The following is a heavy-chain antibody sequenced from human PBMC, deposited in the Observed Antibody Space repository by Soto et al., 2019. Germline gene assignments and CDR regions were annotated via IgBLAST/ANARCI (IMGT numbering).Heavy chain of an antibody. CDR1: GASITFGGYS. J-gene: IGHJ4*02. V-gene: IGHV4-30-2*01. Sequence: SETLSLTCTVSGASITFGGYSWSWIRQTPGKGLEWIGYINHLETTFYNPSFESRLTLSIDRAKNQFSLKLHSMSAADRAVYFCARGGGSDSFDYWGQGILVPVSS. D-gene: IGHD1-26*01. CDR2: INHLETT. CDR3: ARGGGSDSFDY.